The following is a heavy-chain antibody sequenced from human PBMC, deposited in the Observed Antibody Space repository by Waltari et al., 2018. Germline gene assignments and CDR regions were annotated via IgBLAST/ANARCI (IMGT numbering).Heavy chain of an antibody. CDR2: FDPEEGET. J-gene: IGHJ2*01. CDR1: GYTLTELS. V-gene: IGHV1-24*01. CDR3: ATPVYCSSTSCYSYWYFDL. D-gene: IGHD2-2*02. Sequence: QVQLVQSGAEVKKPGASVKVSCKVSGYTLTELSMHWVRQAPGKGLEWMGGFDPEEGETIYAQKFQGRVTMTEDTSTDTAYMELSSLRSEDTAVYYCATPVYCSSTSCYSYWYFDLWGRGTLVTVSS.